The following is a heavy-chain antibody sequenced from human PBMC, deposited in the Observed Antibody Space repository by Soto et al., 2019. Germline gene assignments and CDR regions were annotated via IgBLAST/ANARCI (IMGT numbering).Heavy chain of an antibody. CDR1: GYTFTSYA. CDR2: INAGNGNT. Sequence: ASVKVSCKASGYTFTSYAMHWVRQAPGQRLEWMGWINAGNGNTKYSQKFQGRVTITRDTSASTAYMELSSLSSEDTAVYYCARAYTRGVAVAGTWGQGTLVTVSS. V-gene: IGHV1-3*01. D-gene: IGHD6-19*01. J-gene: IGHJ4*02. CDR3: ARAYTRGVAVAGT.